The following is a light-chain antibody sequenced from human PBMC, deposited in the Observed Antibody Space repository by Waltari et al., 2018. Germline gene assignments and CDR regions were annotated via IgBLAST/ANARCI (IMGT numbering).Light chain of an antibody. V-gene: IGKV3-11*01. CDR3: QQRSNWHFT. J-gene: IGKJ3*01. CDR2: DAP. Sequence: EIVLTQSPATLSLSPGERATLSCRASQSVSSYLAWYQQKPGQAPRLLIYDAPTRATGIPARFSGSGSGTDFTLTISSLEPEDFAVYYCQQRSNWHFTFGPGTKVDIK. CDR1: QSVSSY.